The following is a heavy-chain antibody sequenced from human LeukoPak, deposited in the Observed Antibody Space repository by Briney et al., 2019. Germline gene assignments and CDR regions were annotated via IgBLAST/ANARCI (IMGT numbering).Heavy chain of an antibody. CDR2: ISAYNGNT. CDR3: ARVMSGGDCYSY. CDR1: GYTFTSYG. J-gene: IGHJ4*02. Sequence: ASVKVPCKASGYTFTSYGISWVRQAPGQGLEWMGWISAYNGNTNYAQKLQGRVTMTTDTSTSTAYMELRSLRSDDTAVYYCARVMSGGDCYSYWGQGTLVTVSS. D-gene: IGHD2-21*01. V-gene: IGHV1-18*01.